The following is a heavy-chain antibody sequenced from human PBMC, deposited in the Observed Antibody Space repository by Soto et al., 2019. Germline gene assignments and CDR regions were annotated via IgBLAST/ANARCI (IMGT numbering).Heavy chain of an antibody. CDR2: IYYSGST. V-gene: IGHV4-31*03. Sequence: SETLSLTCTVSGGSISSGGYYWSWIRQHPGKGLEWIGYIYYSGSTYYNPSLKSRVTISVDTSKNQFSLKLSSVTAADTAVYYCARGIVVVTHYYYYGMDVWGQGTTVTVSS. D-gene: IGHD3-22*01. CDR1: GGSISSGGYY. CDR3: ARGIVVVTHYYYYGMDV. J-gene: IGHJ6*02.